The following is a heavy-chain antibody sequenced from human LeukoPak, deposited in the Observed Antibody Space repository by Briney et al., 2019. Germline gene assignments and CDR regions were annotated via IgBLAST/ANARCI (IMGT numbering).Heavy chain of an antibody. Sequence: GGSLRLSCAASGFTFSSYSMNWVRQAPGKGLEWVSSISSSSSYIYYADSVKGRFTISRDNAKNSLYLQMNSLRAEDTAVYYCARLYCSGGSCYVDYWGQGTLVTVSS. D-gene: IGHD2-15*01. CDR3: ARLYCSGGSCYVDY. J-gene: IGHJ4*02. CDR1: GFTFSSYS. V-gene: IGHV3-21*01. CDR2: ISSSSSYI.